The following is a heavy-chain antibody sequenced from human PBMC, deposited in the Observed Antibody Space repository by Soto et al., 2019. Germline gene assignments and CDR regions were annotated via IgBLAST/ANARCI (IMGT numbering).Heavy chain of an antibody. D-gene: IGHD3-10*01. CDR2: INPSGGST. Sequence: VASVKVSCKASGYTFTSYYMHWVRQAPGQGLEWMGIINPSGGSTSYAQKFQGRVTMTRDTSTSTVYMELSSLRSEDTAVYYCARDRAGHRGVYYYYGMDVWGQGTTVTVSS. CDR3: ARDRAGHRGVYYYYGMDV. V-gene: IGHV1-46*01. CDR1: GYTFTSYY. J-gene: IGHJ6*02.